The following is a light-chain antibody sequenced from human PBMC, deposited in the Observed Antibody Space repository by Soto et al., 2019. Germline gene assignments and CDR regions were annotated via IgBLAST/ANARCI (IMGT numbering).Light chain of an antibody. Sequence: DIQMTQSPSSLSASVGDRVTIACRASQSISSYLNWYQQKPGKAPKVLIYAASSLESGVPSRFSGSVSGTDFTLTISSLQPEDFATYYCQKCYSTPRTFGKGTKGKIK. CDR1: QSISSY. J-gene: IGKJ1*01. V-gene: IGKV1-39*01. CDR3: QKCYSTPRT. CDR2: AAS.